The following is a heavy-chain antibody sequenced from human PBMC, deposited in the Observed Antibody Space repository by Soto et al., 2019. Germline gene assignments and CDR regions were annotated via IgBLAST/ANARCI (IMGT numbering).Heavy chain of an antibody. J-gene: IGHJ4*02. CDR3: AMGREYDFWSGYYIEMDY. D-gene: IGHD3-3*01. Sequence: SVKVSCKASGGTFSSYAISWVRQAPGQGLEWMGGIIPIFGTANYAQKFQGRVTITADKSTSTAYMELNSLRTEDTAVYFCAMGREYDFWSGYYIEMDYWGQGTQVTVSS. CDR2: IIPIFGTA. V-gene: IGHV1-69*06. CDR1: GGTFSSYA.